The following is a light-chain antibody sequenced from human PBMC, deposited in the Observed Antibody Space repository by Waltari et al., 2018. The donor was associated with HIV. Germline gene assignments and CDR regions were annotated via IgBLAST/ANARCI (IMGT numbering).Light chain of an antibody. V-gene: IGLV1-47*01. CDR1: SSNIGLYH. Sequence: QSVLTQPPSASGTPGQRVTISCSGGSSNIGLYHVYWYQQFPGTAPKLLIYRDNRRPPGVPDRFSCSKSGTSASLVISGLRSEDEADYYCAAWDDRLSGLFGGGTKVTVL. CDR2: RDN. J-gene: IGLJ2*01. CDR3: AAWDDRLSGL.